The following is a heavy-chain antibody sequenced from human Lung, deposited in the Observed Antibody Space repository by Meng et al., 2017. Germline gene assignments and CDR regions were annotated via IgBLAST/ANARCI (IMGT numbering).Heavy chain of an antibody. CDR2: IYNSGST. J-gene: IGHJ2*01. V-gene: IGHV4-30-4*01. Sequence: QVQLQESGPGLAKPSQTLSLTCTVSGGSISSSNYYWSWIRQPPGKGLEWSGHIYNSGSTYYNPSLKSRITISVDTSKNQFSLKLSSVTAADTAAYYCARGQKGYFDLWGRGTLVTVSS. CDR1: GGSISSSNYY. CDR3: ARGQKGYFDL.